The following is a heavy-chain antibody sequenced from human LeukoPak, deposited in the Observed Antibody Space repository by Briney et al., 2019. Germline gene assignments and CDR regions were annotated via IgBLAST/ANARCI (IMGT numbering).Heavy chain of an antibody. CDR2: IYTSGST. Sequence: SETLSLTCTVSGGSISSGSYYWSWIRQPAGKGLEWIGRIYTSGSTNYNPSLKSRVTISVDTSKNQFSLKLSSVTAADTAVYYCARGSETLDYWGQGTLVTVSS. CDR3: ARGSETLDY. CDR1: GGSISSGSYY. V-gene: IGHV4-61*02. D-gene: IGHD2-15*01. J-gene: IGHJ4*02.